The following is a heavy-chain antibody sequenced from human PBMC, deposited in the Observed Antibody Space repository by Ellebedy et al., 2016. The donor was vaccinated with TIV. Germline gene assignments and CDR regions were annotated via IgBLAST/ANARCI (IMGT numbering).Heavy chain of an antibody. CDR2: IYITGST. V-gene: IGHV4-4*07. D-gene: IGHD7-27*01. CDR1: GDSISNYY. Sequence: SETLSLTCTVSGDSISNYYWSWIRQPAGKGLEWIGRIYITGSTNYNPSLKSRVTISVDTSKNQFSLRLTSVTAADTAVYYCARGRPYLGKGLDSWGQGTLVTVSS. J-gene: IGHJ4*02. CDR3: ARGRPYLGKGLDS.